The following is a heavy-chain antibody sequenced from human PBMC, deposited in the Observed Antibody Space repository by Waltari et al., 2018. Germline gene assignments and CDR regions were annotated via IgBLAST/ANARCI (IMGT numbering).Heavy chain of an antibody. CDR2: TYYSGST. Sequence: QLQLQLSGPERVNLSEALSLACTVDVGSIGSRSYYWGWNRPPPGTGPAWTGSTYYSGSTYSNPSLKSRVTISVDTSKNQFSLKLSSVTAADTAVYHCARQDPRPSGYSGYDYYYYYGMDVWGQGPTVTVSS. D-gene: IGHD5-12*01. CDR3: ARQDPRPSGYSGYDYYYYYGMDV. V-gene: IGHV4-39*01. J-gene: IGHJ6*02. CDR1: VGSIGSRSYY.